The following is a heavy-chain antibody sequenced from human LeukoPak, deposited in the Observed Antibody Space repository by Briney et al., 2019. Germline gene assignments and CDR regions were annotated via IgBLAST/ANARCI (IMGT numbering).Heavy chain of an antibody. V-gene: IGHV1-8*03. J-gene: IGHJ6*03. CDR1: GYTFTSYD. D-gene: IGHD3-10*01. Sequence: ASVKVPCKASGYTFTSYDINWVRQATGQGLEWMGWMNPNSGNTGYAQKFQGRVTITRNTSISTAYMELSSLRSEDTAVYYCARARSGNHRLYYMDVWGKGTTVTVSS. CDR2: MNPNSGNT. CDR3: ARARSGNHRLYYMDV.